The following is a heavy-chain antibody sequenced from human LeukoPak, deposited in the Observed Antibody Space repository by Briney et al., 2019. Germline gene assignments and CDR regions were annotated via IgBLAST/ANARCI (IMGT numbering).Heavy chain of an antibody. CDR2: IWYDGSNK. D-gene: IGHD6-19*01. V-gene: IGHV3-33*01. CDR1: GFTFSSYG. J-gene: IGHJ6*02. Sequence: GGSLRLSCAASGFTFSSYGMHWVRQAPGKGLEWVAVIWYDGSNKYYADSVKGRFTISRDNSKNTLYLQMNSLRAEDTAVYYCAREYSSGWYSYYYYGMDVWGQGTTGTVSS. CDR3: AREYSSGWYSYYYYGMDV.